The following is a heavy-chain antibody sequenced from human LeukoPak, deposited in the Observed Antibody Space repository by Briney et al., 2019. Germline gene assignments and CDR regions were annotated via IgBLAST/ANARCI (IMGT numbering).Heavy chain of an antibody. CDR1: GFTFSSYA. J-gene: IGHJ4*02. V-gene: IGHV3-66*01. CDR3: ARDFATGL. Sequence: GGSLRLSCAASGFTFSSYAMSWVRQAPGKGLEWVSVIYSGGSTYYADSVKGRFTISRDNSKNTLYLQMNSLRAEDTAVYYCARDFATGLWGQGTLVTVSS. D-gene: IGHD3-3*01. CDR2: IYSGGST.